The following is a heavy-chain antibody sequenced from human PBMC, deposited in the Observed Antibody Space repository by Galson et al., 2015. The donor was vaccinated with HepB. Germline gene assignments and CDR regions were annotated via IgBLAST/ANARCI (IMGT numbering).Heavy chain of an antibody. CDR2: INPSGVST. V-gene: IGHV1-46*01. Sequence: SVKVSCKASGYTFTSYYIHWVRQAPGQGLKWMGIINPSGVSTTYAQKFQGRVTMTRDTSTSTVYMELSSLRSEDTAVYYCARDLRGSSSDWLNYYYAMDVWGQGTTVTVSS. CDR3: ARDLRGSSSDWLNYYYAMDV. J-gene: IGHJ6*02. D-gene: IGHD6-19*01. CDR1: GYTFTSYY.